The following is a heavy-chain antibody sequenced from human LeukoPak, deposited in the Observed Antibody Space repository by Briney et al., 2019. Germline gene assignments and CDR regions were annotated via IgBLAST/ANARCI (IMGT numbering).Heavy chain of an antibody. Sequence: PGGSLRLSCAASGSTFSSYAMHWVRQAPGKGLEWVAVISYDGSNKYYADSVKGRFTISRDNSKNTLYLQMNSLRAEDTAVYYCARVDVWGQGTTVTVSS. J-gene: IGHJ6*02. CDR2: ISYDGSNK. V-gene: IGHV3-30-3*01. CDR3: ARVDV. CDR1: GSTFSSYA.